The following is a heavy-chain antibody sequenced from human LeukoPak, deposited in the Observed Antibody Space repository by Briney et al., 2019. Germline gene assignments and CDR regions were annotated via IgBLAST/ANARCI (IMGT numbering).Heavy chain of an antibody. D-gene: IGHD3-22*01. Sequence: ASVKVSCKASGYTFTSYCMHWVRQAPGQGLEWMGIINPSGGSTSYAQKFQGRVTMTRDTSTSTVYMELSSLRSEDTAVYYCARDSEYYYDSSGYYVHWGQGTLVTVSS. V-gene: IGHV1-46*01. CDR3: ARDSEYYYDSSGYYVH. CDR2: INPSGGST. J-gene: IGHJ4*02. CDR1: GYTFTSYC.